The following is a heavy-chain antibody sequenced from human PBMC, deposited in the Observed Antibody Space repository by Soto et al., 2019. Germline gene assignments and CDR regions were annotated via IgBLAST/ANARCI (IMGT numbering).Heavy chain of an antibody. CDR1: GFPFSIYS. CDR2: ITSDTNTI. CDR3: ARSVEGHFDY. Sequence: EVQLVESGGGLVQPGGSLRLTCVASGFPFSIYSMNWVRQAPGKGLEWSSYITSDTNTIKYADSVKGRFTISRDNAKNLVYMQMNSVSMEDTAVYFCARSVEGHFDYWGQGTVVTVSS. J-gene: IGHJ4*02. D-gene: IGHD6-19*01. V-gene: IGHV3-48*01.